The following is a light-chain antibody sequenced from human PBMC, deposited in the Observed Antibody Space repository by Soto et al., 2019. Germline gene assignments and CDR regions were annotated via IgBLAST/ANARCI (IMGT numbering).Light chain of an antibody. Sequence: DIQMTQSPSTLSASVGDRVTLTCRASQSIGSWLAWYQQKPGKAPKLLIYKASSLETGVPSRFSGSGSGTEFTLTISSLQPDDSATYYCQQYSSFSTWTFGQGTKVEIK. CDR2: KAS. CDR3: QQYSSFSTWT. CDR1: QSIGSW. J-gene: IGKJ1*01. V-gene: IGKV1-5*03.